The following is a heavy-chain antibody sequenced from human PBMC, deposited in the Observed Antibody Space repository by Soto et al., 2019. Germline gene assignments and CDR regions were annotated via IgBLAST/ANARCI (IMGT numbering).Heavy chain of an antibody. CDR3: ARDSSGYVFDY. V-gene: IGHV1-46*01. CDR1: GYTFTSYY. Sequence: QVQLVQSGAEVKKPGASVKVSCKASGYTFTSYYMHWVRQAPGQGLEWMGIINPSGGSTSYAQKFQGRATMTRDTSTSTVYMELSSLRSEDTAVYYCARDSSGYVFDYWGQGTLVTVSS. D-gene: IGHD3-22*01. CDR2: INPSGGST. J-gene: IGHJ4*02.